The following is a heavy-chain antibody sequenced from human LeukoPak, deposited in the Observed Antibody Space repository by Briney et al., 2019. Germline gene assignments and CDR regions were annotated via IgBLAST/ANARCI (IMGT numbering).Heavy chain of an antibody. CDR1: GFIFRSYS. V-gene: IGHV3-48*04. J-gene: IGHJ5*02. Sequence: GGSLRLSCAASGFIFRSYSMNWVRRAPGKGLEWVSYISSSSSSIYYADAVKGRLTISRDNAKNTLYLQMNNLRADDTAVYSCARDLGYCSGGSCRNWFDPWGQGTLVTVSS. D-gene: IGHD2-15*01. CDR3: ARDLGYCSGGSCRNWFDP. CDR2: ISSSSSSI.